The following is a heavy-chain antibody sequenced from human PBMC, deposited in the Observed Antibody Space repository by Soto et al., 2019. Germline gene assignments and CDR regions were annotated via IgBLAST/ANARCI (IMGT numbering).Heavy chain of an antibody. CDR3: ASPIDYGDLYAFDI. V-gene: IGHV3-66*01. J-gene: IGHJ3*02. D-gene: IGHD4-17*01. CDR2: IYSGGST. CDR1: GFTVSSNY. Sequence: EVQLVESGGGLVQPGGSLRLSCAASGFTVSSNYMSWVRQAPGKGLEWVSVIYSGGSTYYADSVKGRFTISRDNSKNTLYLQMNSLRAEDTAVYYCASPIDYGDLYAFDIWGQGTMVTVSS.